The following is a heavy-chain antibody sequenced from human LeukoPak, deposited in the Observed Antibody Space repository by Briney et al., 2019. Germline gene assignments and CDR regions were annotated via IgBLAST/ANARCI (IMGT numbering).Heavy chain of an antibody. CDR1: GFNFGSYS. D-gene: IGHD2-2*01. V-gene: IGHV3-21*01. CDR2: ISSSSSYI. J-gene: IGHJ5*02. CDR3: ARVVPAAWTFDP. Sequence: GGSLRLSCAASGFNFGSYSMTWVRQAPGKGLEWVSSISSSSSYIYYADSVKGRFTISRDNAKNSLYPQMYSLRAEDTAVYYCARVVPAAWTFDPWGQGTLVTVSS.